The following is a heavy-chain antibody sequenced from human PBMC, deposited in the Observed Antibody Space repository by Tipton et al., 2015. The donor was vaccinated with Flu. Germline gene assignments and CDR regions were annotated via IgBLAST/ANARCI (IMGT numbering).Heavy chain of an antibody. CDR3: AREFSGWFDP. Sequence: TLSLTCTVSGGSMNNDYWSWIRQPPGKGLEYIGYIHYSGSTKSNPSLKSRVTISLDTSKNRFSLKLSSVTAADTAVYYCAREFSGWFDPWGQGTLVTVSS. V-gene: IGHV4-59*12. CDR1: GGSMNNDY. CDR2: IHYSGST. J-gene: IGHJ5*02. D-gene: IGHD2/OR15-2a*01.